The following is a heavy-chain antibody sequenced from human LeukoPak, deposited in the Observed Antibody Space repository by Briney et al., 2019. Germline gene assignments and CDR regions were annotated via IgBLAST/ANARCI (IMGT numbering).Heavy chain of an antibody. CDR1: GGSFSGYY. V-gene: IGHV4-34*01. CDR2: INHSGST. D-gene: IGHD1-20*01. Sequence: SETLSLTCAVYGGSFSGYYWSWIRQPPGKGLEWIGEINHSGSTNYNPSLKSRVTISVDTSKNQFSLKLSSVTAADTAVYYCARSKWNDRYWGQGTLVTVSS. CDR3: ARSKWNDRY. J-gene: IGHJ4*02.